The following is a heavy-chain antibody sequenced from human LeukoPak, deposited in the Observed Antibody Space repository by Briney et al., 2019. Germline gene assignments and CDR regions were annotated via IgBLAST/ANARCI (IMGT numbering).Heavy chain of an antibody. Sequence: SETLSLTCTVSGGSISSSSYYWGWIRQPPGKGLEWIGSIYYSGSTYYNPSLKSRVTISVDTSKNQFSLKLSSVTAADTAVYYCARSQWDPKDWGQGTLVTVSS. J-gene: IGHJ4*02. CDR1: GGSISSSSYY. V-gene: IGHV4-39*01. D-gene: IGHD1-26*01. CDR3: ARSQWDPKD. CDR2: IYYSGST.